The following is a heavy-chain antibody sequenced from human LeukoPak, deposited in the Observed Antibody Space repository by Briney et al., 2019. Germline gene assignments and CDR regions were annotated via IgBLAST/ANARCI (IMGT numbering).Heavy chain of an antibody. J-gene: IGHJ4*02. V-gene: IGHV1-2*02. CDR3: ARITGTTFGLSDY. D-gene: IGHD3-16*01. CDR2: INPNSGGT. CDR1: GYTFTDYY. Sequence: GASVKVSCKASGYTFTDYYMHWVRQAPGQGLEWMGWINPNSGGTNYAQKFQGRVTMTRDTSISTAYMELSRLRSDDTAVYYCARITGTTFGLSDYWGQGTLVTVSS.